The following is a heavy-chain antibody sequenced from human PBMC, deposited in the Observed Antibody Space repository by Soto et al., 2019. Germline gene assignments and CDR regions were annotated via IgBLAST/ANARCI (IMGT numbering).Heavy chain of an antibody. D-gene: IGHD3-22*01. J-gene: IGHJ4*02. V-gene: IGHV3-23*01. CDR3: AKDAPGSGWLRDY. CDR2: ISGNGGT. CDR1: GFTFRTYA. Sequence: GGSLRLSCAASGFTFRTYAMSWVRQAPGKGLEWVSTISGNGGTSYADFVRGRFTISRDNSKNTLYLQMNSLRAEDTAIYYCAKDAPGSGWLRDYWGQGTRVTVSS.